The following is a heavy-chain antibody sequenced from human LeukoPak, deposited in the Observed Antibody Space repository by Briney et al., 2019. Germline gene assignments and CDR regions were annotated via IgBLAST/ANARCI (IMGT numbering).Heavy chain of an antibody. CDR3: AKSGGYSSSWYFDY. Sequence: PGGSLRLSCAASGFTFSYYAMTWVRQAPGKGLEWISAISGGGGSTYYADSVKGRFTISRDNSKNTLYLQMNSLRAEDTAVYYCAKSGGYSSSWYFDYWGQGTLATVSS. J-gene: IGHJ4*02. V-gene: IGHV3-23*01. D-gene: IGHD6-13*01. CDR1: GFTFSYYA. CDR2: ISGGGGST.